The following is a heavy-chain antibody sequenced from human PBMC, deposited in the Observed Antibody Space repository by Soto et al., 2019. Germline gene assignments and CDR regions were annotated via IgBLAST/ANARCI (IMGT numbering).Heavy chain of an antibody. J-gene: IGHJ4*02. CDR2: IYYSGST. Sequence: SETLSLACTVSGGSISSYYWSWIRQPPGKGLEWIGYIYYSGSTNYNPSLKSRVTISVDTSKNQFSLKLSSVTAADTAVYYCARGNLGSSTRSPPTDFDYWGQGTLVTVS. V-gene: IGHV4-59*01. CDR3: ARGNLGSSTRSPPTDFDY. CDR1: GGSISSYY. D-gene: IGHD2-2*01.